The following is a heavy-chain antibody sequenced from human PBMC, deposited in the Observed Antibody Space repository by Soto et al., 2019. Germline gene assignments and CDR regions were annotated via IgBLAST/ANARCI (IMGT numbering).Heavy chain of an antibody. CDR1: GFTFSSYA. J-gene: IGHJ4*02. Sequence: QVQLVESGGGVVQPGRSLRLSCAASGFTFSSYAMHWVRQAPGKGLEWVAVISYDGSNKYYADSVKGRFTISRDNSKNTLYLQMNSLRAEDTAVYYCARAYEGDYFDYCGQGTLGTVSS. V-gene: IGHV3-30-3*01. CDR3: ARAYEGDYFDY. D-gene: IGHD3-16*01. CDR2: ISYDGSNK.